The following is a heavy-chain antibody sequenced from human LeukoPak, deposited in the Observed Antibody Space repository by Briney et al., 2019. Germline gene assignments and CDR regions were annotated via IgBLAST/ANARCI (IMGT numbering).Heavy chain of an antibody. V-gene: IGHV3-23*01. CDR3: AKDLRIVVVPAAIGAFDI. D-gene: IGHD2-2*01. CDR2: ISGSGGST. J-gene: IGHJ3*02. Sequence: GSLRLSCAASGFTFSSYAMSWVRQAPGKGLEWVSVISGSGGSTYYADSVKGRSTISRDNSKNTLYLQMNSLRAEDTAVYYCAKDLRIVVVPAAIGAFDIWGQGTMVTVSP. CDR1: GFTFSSYA.